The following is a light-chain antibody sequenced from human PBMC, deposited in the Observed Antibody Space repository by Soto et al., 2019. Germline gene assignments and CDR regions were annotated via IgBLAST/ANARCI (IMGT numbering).Light chain of an antibody. CDR1: QSVSIY. CDR3: QQRSKS. J-gene: IGKJ4*01. V-gene: IGKV3-11*01. Sequence: ETVLTQSPATLSLSPGERATLSCRASQSVSIYLAWYQQKPGQAPRLLIYDASNRATGIPARFSGSGSGTDFTLNISSLEPEDFAVYYCQQRSKSFGGGTRVEIK. CDR2: DAS.